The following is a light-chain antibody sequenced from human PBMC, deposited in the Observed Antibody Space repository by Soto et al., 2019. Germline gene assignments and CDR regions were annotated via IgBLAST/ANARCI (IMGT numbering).Light chain of an antibody. CDR2: KAS. CDR3: QQYNTYSWT. V-gene: IGKV1-5*03. J-gene: IGKJ1*01. CDR1: QSISTW. Sequence: DIQMTQSPSTLSASVGDRVTITCRASQSISTWLACYQQKPGKGPTLLIYKASRLESGVPSRFSGSGSGTEFALTISSLQPADFATYYCQQYNTYSWTFGQGTKVDIK.